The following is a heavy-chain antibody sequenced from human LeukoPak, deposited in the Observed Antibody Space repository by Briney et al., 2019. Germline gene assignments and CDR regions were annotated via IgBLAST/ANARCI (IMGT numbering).Heavy chain of an antibody. Sequence: SETLSLTCTVSGGSISSYYWSWIRQPPGKVLEWIGYIYYSGSTNYNPCLKSRVTISVDTSKNQFSLKLSSVTAADTAVYYCAANPLPYYYDSSGYLYWGQGTLVTVSS. CDR2: IYYSGST. CDR1: GGSISSYY. D-gene: IGHD3-22*01. V-gene: IGHV4-59*01. CDR3: AANPLPYYYDSSGYLY. J-gene: IGHJ4*02.